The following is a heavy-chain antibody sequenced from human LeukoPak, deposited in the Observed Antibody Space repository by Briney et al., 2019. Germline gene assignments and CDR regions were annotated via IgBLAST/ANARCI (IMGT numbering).Heavy chain of an antibody. V-gene: IGHV5-51*01. J-gene: IGHJ6*03. CDR2: IYPGDSDT. D-gene: IGHD3-22*01. CDR3: ARLPYYYDSSGYYPPYYYMDV. Sequence: GESLKISCKGSGYRFTSYWIGWVRQMPGKGLEWMGIIYPGDSDTRYSPSFQGQVTISADKSISTAYLQWSSLKASDTAMYYCARLPYYYDSSGYYPPYYYMDVWGKGTTVTVSS. CDR1: GYRFTSYW.